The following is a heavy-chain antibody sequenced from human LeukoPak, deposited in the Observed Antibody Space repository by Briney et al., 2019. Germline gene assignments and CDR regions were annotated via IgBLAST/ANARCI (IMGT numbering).Heavy chain of an antibody. Sequence: ASVNVSCKASGYTFTSYYMHWVRQAPGQGLEWMGIINPSGGSTSYAQKFQGRVTMTRDTSTSTVYMELSSLRSEDTAVYYCARDHGLWIQLWFLDYWGQGTLVTVSS. V-gene: IGHV1-46*01. CDR2: INPSGGST. CDR3: ARDHGLWIQLWFLDY. CDR1: GYTFTSYY. D-gene: IGHD5-18*01. J-gene: IGHJ4*02.